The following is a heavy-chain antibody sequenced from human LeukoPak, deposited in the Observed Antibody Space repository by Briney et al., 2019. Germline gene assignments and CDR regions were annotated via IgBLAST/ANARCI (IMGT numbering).Heavy chain of an antibody. V-gene: IGHV1-18*01. J-gene: IGHJ3*02. D-gene: IGHD3-22*01. CDR3: ARDPNYYDSSGYLYGSNHAFDI. Sequence: ASVKVSCKASGYTFTSHGISWVRQAPGQGLEGMGWISAYNGNTNYAQKLQGRVTMTTATSTSTAYMELRSLRSDDTAVYYCARDPNYYDSSGYLYGSNHAFDIWGQGTMVTVSS. CDR2: ISAYNGNT. CDR1: GYTFTSHG.